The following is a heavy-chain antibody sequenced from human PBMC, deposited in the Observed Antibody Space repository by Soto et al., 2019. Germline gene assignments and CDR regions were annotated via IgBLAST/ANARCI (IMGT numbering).Heavy chain of an antibody. V-gene: IGHV3-30-3*01. CDR1: GFTFSSYA. CDR2: ISYDGSNK. Sequence: PGGSLRLSCAASGFTFSSYAMHWVRQAPGKGLEWVAVISYDGSNKYYADSVKGRFTISRDNSKNTLYLQMNSLRAEDTAVYYCARDLGYSYGFGISASWGQGNLVTV. D-gene: IGHD5-18*01. J-gene: IGHJ4*02. CDR3: ARDLGYSYGFGISAS.